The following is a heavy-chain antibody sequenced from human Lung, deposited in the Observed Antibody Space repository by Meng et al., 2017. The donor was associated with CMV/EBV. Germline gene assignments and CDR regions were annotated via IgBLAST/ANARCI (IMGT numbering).Heavy chain of an antibody. Sequence: SXTXSLXCAVYGGSFSGYYWSWIRQPPGKGLEWIGEINHSGSTNYNPSLKSRVTISVDTSKNQFSLKLSSVTAADTAVYYCARGQRYYYGSGRWDRTWYYYGMDVWXQGTXVTGAS. V-gene: IGHV4-34*01. CDR1: GGSFSGYY. CDR3: ARGQRYYYGSGRWDRTWYYYGMDV. CDR2: INHSGST. J-gene: IGHJ6*02. D-gene: IGHD3-10*01.